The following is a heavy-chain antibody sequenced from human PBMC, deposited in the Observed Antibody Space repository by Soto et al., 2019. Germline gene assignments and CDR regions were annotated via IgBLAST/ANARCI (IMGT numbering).Heavy chain of an antibody. V-gene: IGHV3-48*03. CDR2: ISSSGSTI. CDR3: ARPATGYDSSGYYYDWFDP. Sequence: PGGSLRLSCAASGFTFSSYGVNWVRQAPGKGLEWVSYISSSGSTIYYADSVKGRFTISRDNAKNSLYLQMNSLRAEDTAVYYCARPATGYDSSGYYYDWFDPRGQGTLVTVSS. D-gene: IGHD3-22*01. CDR1: GFTFSSYG. J-gene: IGHJ5*02.